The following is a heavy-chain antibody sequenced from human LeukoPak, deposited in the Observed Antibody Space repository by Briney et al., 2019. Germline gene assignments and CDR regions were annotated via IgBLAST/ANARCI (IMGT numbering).Heavy chain of an antibody. CDR2: VYFTGST. CDR1: GGSVSSASYY. CDR3: AREVVAGDDAFDI. J-gene: IGHJ3*02. D-gene: IGHD2-15*01. Sequence: SETLSLTCTVSGGSVSSASYYWSWIRQPPGKGLEWIAYVYFTGSTNYNPSLKGRVTISLDMSKNQFSLKLSSVTAADTAVYYCAREVVAGDDAFDIWGQGTMVTVSS. V-gene: IGHV4-61*01.